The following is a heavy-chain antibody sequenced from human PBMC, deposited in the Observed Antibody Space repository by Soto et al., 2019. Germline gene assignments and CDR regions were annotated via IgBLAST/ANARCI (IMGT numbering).Heavy chain of an antibody. CDR1: GFSFSRHE. Sequence: DVRLVESGGGLVQPGGSLRLSCTASGFSFSRHELIWVRQASGKGLEWLSYISSSSITINYADSVKGRFTVSRDDAKNSLFLQMNSLRVEDTGVYYCARDDYGQTGGDYWGQGTLVTVSS. J-gene: IGHJ4*02. V-gene: IGHV3-48*03. CDR3: ARDDYGQTGGDY. CDR2: ISSSSITI. D-gene: IGHD4-17*01.